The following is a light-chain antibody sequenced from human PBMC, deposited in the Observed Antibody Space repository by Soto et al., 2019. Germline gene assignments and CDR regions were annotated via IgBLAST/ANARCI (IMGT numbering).Light chain of an antibody. CDR2: GAS. V-gene: IGKV3-20*01. Sequence: EIVLTQSPGTLSLSPGERATLSCRASQSFSSSYLAWYQQKPGQAPRLLIYGASSRATGIPDRFSGSGSGTEFTLTISSLEPEDFAVYYCQHYGSALLTFGPGTKVDVK. CDR3: QHYGSALLT. CDR1: QSFSSSY. J-gene: IGKJ3*01.